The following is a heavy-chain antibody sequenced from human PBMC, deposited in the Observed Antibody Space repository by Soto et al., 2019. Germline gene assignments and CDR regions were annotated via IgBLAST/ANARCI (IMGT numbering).Heavy chain of an antibody. D-gene: IGHD3-22*01. Sequence: SETLSLTCTVSGASVSHYFWSWIRQPPGKGLEWIGYIQYNGYTKYNPSLKSRLTFSMDTSKNQFSLRLSSVTAADTAVYYCARVLDSGYSDYWGQGILVTVSS. V-gene: IGHV4-59*02. CDR1: GASVSHYF. CDR2: IQYNGYT. CDR3: ARVLDSGYSDY. J-gene: IGHJ4*02.